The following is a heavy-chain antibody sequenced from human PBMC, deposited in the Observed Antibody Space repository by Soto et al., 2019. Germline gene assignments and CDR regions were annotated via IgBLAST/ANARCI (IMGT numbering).Heavy chain of an antibody. CDR3: VKNSGWFNT. V-gene: IGHV3-23*01. J-gene: IGHJ5*02. Sequence: GSLRLSCAASGFPFGTTDMSWVRQAPGEGLEWVSTIDGSGGITFYADSVKGRFTISRDNSRNTVYLQMNSLRGDDTALYYCVKNSGWFNTWGQGALVTVSS. CDR2: IDGSGGIT. CDR1: GFPFGTTD. D-gene: IGHD3-10*01.